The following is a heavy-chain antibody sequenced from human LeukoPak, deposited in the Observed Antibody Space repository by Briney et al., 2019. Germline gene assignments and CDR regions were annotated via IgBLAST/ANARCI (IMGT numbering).Heavy chain of an antibody. V-gene: IGHV4-59*01. J-gene: IGHJ3*02. D-gene: IGHD3-9*01. CDR2: IYYSGIT. Sequence: PSETLSLTCNVSGGSIISYYWSWVRQSPGKGLEWIGYIYYSGITNYNPSLKSRVTISVDTSKKYFSLRLNSVTTADTAVYYCARSSDIFVGAFDMWGQGTRVTVSS. CDR1: GGSIISYY. CDR3: ARSSDIFVGAFDM.